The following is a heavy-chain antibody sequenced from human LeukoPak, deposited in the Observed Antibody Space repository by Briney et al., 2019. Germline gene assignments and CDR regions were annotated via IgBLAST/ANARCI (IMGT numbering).Heavy chain of an antibody. Sequence: ASVKVSCKASGYTFTGYYMHWVRQAPGQGLEWMGIINPSGGSTSYAQKFQGRVTMTRGTSTSTVYMELSSLRSEDTAVYYCARYGMGYCSSTSCLDYWGQGTLVTVSS. CDR1: GYTFTGYY. CDR3: ARYGMGYCSSTSCLDY. J-gene: IGHJ4*02. CDR2: INPSGGST. V-gene: IGHV1-46*01. D-gene: IGHD2-2*01.